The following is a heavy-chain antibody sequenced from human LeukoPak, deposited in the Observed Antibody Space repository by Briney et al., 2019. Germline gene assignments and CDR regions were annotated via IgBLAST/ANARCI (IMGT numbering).Heavy chain of an antibody. CDR1: GFTFSDYY. J-gene: IGHJ6*04. Sequence: PGGSLRPSCEASGFTFSDYYMSWIRQAPGKGLEWVSYISSSGSTIYYADSVKDRFTISRDNAKNSLYLQMNSLRAEDTAVYYCATRIAAAPGLESYGMDVWGKGTTVTVSS. CDR3: ATRIAAAPGLESYGMDV. V-gene: IGHV3-11*01. D-gene: IGHD6-13*01. CDR2: ISSSGSTI.